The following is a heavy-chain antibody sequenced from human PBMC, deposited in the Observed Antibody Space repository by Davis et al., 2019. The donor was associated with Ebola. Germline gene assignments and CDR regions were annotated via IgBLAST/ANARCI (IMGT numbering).Heavy chain of an antibody. D-gene: IGHD5-12*01. CDR2: IKQDGSEK. J-gene: IGHJ3*02. CDR3: ARDTSDIVATFYAFDI. CDR1: GFTFSSYW. V-gene: IGHV3-7*03. Sequence: GESLKISCAASGFTFSSYWMSWVRQAPGKGLEWVANIKQDGSEKYYVDSVKGRFTISRDNAKNSLYLQMNSLRAEDTAVYYCARDTSDIVATFYAFDIWGQGTMVTVSS.